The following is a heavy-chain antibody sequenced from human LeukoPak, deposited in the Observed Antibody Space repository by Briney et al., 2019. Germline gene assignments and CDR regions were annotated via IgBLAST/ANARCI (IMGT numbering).Heavy chain of an antibody. CDR3: ARTRGGRDAFDV. V-gene: IGHV4-38-2*02. Sequence: KPSETLSLTCTVSGDSISTSYYWGWIRQPPGKGLEWIGSIYHSGSTYYSPSLKSRVTISVDTSKNQLSLKLNSVTAADTAVYYCARTRGGRDAFDVWGQGTMVTVSS. D-gene: IGHD1-1*01. CDR2: IYHSGST. J-gene: IGHJ3*01. CDR1: GDSISTSYY.